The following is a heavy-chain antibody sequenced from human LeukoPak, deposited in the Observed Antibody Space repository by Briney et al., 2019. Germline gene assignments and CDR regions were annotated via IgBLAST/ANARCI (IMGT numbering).Heavy chain of an antibody. CDR3: ARGGGYYYGSGTHRPSFDY. CDR1: GYTFTGYY. D-gene: IGHD3-10*01. CDR2: INPNSGGT. V-gene: IGHV1-2*02. Sequence: ASVKVSCKASGYTFTGYYMHWVRQAPGQGLEWTGWINPNSGGTNYAQKFQGRVTMTRDTSISTAYMELSRLRSDDTAVYYCARGGGYYYGSGTHRPSFDYWGQGTLVTVSS. J-gene: IGHJ4*02.